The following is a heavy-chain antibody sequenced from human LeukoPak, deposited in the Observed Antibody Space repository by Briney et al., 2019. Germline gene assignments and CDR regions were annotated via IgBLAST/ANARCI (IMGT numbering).Heavy chain of an antibody. J-gene: IGHJ4*02. CDR1: GFTFSSYA. V-gene: IGHV3-30-3*01. CDR2: ISYDGSNK. Sequence: PGGSLRLSCAASGFTFSSYAMHWVRQAPGKGLEWVAVISYDGSNKYYADSVKGRFTISRDNSKNTLYLQMNSLRAEDTAVYYCAKGRGWYSPLVFWGQGTLVTVSS. D-gene: IGHD6-19*01. CDR3: AKGRGWYSPLVF.